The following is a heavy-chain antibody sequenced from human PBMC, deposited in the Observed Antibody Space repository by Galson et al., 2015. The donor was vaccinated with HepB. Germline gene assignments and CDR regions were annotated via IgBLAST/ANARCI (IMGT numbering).Heavy chain of an antibody. Sequence: SVKVSCKASGGTFSSYAISWVRQAPGQGLEWMGGIIPIFGTANYAQKFQGRVTITADKSTSTAYMELSSLRSEDTAVYYCARDFIYGYDDAHFDYWGQGTLVTVSS. V-gene: IGHV1-69*06. J-gene: IGHJ4*02. D-gene: IGHD5-12*01. CDR1: GGTFSSYA. CDR3: ARDFIYGYDDAHFDY. CDR2: IIPIFGTA.